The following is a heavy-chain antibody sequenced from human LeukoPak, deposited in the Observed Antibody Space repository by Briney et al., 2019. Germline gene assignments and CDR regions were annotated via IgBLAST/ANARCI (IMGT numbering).Heavy chain of an antibody. V-gene: IGHV4-4*07. Sequence: SETLSLTCTVSGGSISGYYWSWIRQPAGKGLEWIGRIYISGSTNYSPSLKSRVTISVDTSKNQFSLKLSSVSAADTAVYYCARGGYSDSQGSRDAFDIWGQGTLITVSS. CDR3: ARGGYSDSQGSRDAFDI. J-gene: IGHJ3*02. CDR2: IYISGST. D-gene: IGHD3-22*01. CDR1: GGSISGYY.